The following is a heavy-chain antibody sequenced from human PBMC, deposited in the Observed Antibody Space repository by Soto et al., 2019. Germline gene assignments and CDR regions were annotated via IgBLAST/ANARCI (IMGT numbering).Heavy chain of an antibody. V-gene: IGHV3-23*01. Sequence: EVQLLESGGGLVQPGGSLRLSCAAAGFTFSIYAMSWVRQAPGKGLEWVSAISGSGGSTYYADSVKGRFTISRDNSKNTLYLQMNSLRADDAAVYYWANVTRGGAATLSCAYWGRGTLVTVSS. D-gene: IGHD6-13*01. J-gene: IGHJ4*02. CDR3: ANVTRGGAATLSCAY. CDR2: ISGSGGST. CDR1: GFTFSIYA.